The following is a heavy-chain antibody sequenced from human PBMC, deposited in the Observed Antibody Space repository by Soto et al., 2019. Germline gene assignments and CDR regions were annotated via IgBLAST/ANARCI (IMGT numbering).Heavy chain of an antibody. Sequence: GWSLRLSCAASGFTFSSYAMHWVRQAPGKGLEWVAVISYDGSNKYYADSVKGRFTISRDNSKNTLYLQMNSLRAEDTAVYYCARDRHSSFDYWGQGTLVTVSS. CDR2: ISYDGSNK. J-gene: IGHJ4*02. V-gene: IGHV3-30-3*01. CDR3: ARDRHSSFDY. D-gene: IGHD6-13*01. CDR1: GFTFSSYA.